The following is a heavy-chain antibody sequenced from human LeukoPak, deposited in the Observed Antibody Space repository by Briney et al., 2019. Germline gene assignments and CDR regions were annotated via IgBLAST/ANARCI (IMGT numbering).Heavy chain of an antibody. CDR2: ISSSGSTI. Sequence: GGSLRLSCAASGFTFSSYEMNWVRQAPGKGLEWVSYISSSGSTIYYADSVKGRFTISRDNAKNSLYLQMNSLRAEDTAVYYCAREGHYDSSGFEYWGQGTLVTVSS. J-gene: IGHJ4*02. CDR1: GFTFSSYE. CDR3: AREGHYDSSGFEY. V-gene: IGHV3-48*03. D-gene: IGHD3-22*01.